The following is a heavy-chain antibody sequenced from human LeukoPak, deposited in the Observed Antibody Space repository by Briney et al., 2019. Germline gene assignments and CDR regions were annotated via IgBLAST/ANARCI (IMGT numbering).Heavy chain of an antibody. Sequence: SETLFLTCTVSGGSISSGDYYWSWIRQPPGKGLEWIGYIYYSGSTYHNPSLKSRVTISVDTSKNQFSLKLSSVTAADTAVYYCASSRRYYYDSSGYYAFDIWGQGTMVTVSS. D-gene: IGHD3-22*01. CDR1: GGSISSGDYY. V-gene: IGHV4-30-4*08. J-gene: IGHJ3*02. CDR3: ASSRRYYYDSSGYYAFDI. CDR2: IYYSGST.